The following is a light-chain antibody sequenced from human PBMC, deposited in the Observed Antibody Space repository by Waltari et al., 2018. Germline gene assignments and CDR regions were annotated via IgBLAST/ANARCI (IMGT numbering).Light chain of an antibody. CDR1: ALPKQY. Sequence: SYELTQPPPVSVSPGQTARITCPGDALPKQYVYWYQQKSGQAPILGMYKDRERPSGIPERFSVSSSGTTVTLTISGVQAEDEADYYCQSGDNSGTNRVLFGGGTKLTVL. V-gene: IGLV3-25*03. J-gene: IGLJ2*01. CDR2: KDR. CDR3: QSGDNSGTNRVL.